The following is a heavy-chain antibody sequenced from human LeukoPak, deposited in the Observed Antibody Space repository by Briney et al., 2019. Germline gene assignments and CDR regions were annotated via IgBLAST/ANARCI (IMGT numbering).Heavy chain of an antibody. CDR3: ARDKRVAVAGTYIYYYYMDV. CDR2: IYISGSGST. Sequence: PSQTLSLTCTVSGASISSGSYYWSWIRQPAGKGLEWIGRIYISGSGSTNYNPSLKSRVTMSVDTSKNQFSLKLSSVTAADTAVYYCARDKRVAVAGTYIYYYYMDVWGNGTTVTISS. J-gene: IGHJ6*03. D-gene: IGHD6-19*01. CDR1: GASISSGSYY. V-gene: IGHV4-61*02.